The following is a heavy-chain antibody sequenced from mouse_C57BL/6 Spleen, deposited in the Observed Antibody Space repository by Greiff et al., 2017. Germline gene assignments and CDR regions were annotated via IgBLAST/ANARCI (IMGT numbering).Heavy chain of an antibody. Sequence: EVKVVESGGGLVQPGGSLSLSCAASGFTFTDYYMSWVRQPPGKALEWLGFIRNKANGYTTEYSASVKGRFTISRDNSQSILYLQMNALRAEDSATYYCARYYYPSYFDYWGQGTTLTVSS. CDR3: ARYYYPSYFDY. D-gene: IGHD1-1*01. CDR1: GFTFTDYY. V-gene: IGHV7-3*01. CDR2: IRNKANGYTT. J-gene: IGHJ2*01.